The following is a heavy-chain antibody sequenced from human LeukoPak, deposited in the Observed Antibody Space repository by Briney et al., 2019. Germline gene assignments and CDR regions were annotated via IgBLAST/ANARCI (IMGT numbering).Heavy chain of an antibody. Sequence: QPGGSLRLSCAASGFTVSSNYMSWVRQAPGKGLEWVSGISGSGGNTYYAGSVKGRFTISRDNSKNTLYLQMNSLRAEDTAVYYCANLLRWEPYWGQGTLVTVSS. CDR1: GFTVSSNY. V-gene: IGHV3-53*05. D-gene: IGHD4-23*01. CDR3: ANLLRWEPY. J-gene: IGHJ4*02. CDR2: ISGSGGNT.